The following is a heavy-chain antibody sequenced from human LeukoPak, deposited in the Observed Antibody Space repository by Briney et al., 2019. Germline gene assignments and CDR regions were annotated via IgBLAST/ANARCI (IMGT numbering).Heavy chain of an antibody. J-gene: IGHJ5*01. CDR3: AKIMAAAGSDS. Sequence: GGSLRLSCAASGFIFSSYAMSWVRQTPGKGLEWVSAVSGSGSNTYYADSAKGRFTISRDNSKNTLYLQMHSLRAEDTAVYYCAKIMAAAGSDSWGQGTLVTVSS. CDR2: VSGSGSNT. CDR1: GFIFSSYA. V-gene: IGHV3-23*01. D-gene: IGHD6-13*01.